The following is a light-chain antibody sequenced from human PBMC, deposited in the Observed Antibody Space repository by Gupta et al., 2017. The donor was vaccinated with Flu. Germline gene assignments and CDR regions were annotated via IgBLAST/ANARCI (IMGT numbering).Light chain of an antibody. CDR2: GAS. Sequence: ERVLTQSPATLSVSPGERVTLSCRASQSVSSNLAWYQQKPGQAPRLLIHGASTRATGIPARFSGSGSGTEFTLTISSLQSEDFAVYYCQQDNNWPQTFGQGTKVEIK. CDR3: QQDNNWPQT. CDR1: QSVSSN. V-gene: IGKV3-15*01. J-gene: IGKJ1*01.